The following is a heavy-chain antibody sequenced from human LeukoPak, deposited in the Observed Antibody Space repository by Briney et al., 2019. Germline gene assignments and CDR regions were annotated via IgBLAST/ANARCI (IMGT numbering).Heavy chain of an antibody. J-gene: IGHJ4*02. CDR2: ISANGGGT. CDR3: ATDREGDPSCYYSV. V-gene: IGHV3-23*01. CDR1: GFSFSDYV. Sequence: GGSLRLSCAASGFSFSDYVMTWVRQAPGKGLEWVSSISANGGGTYYADSVKGRFTISRDNSKNTLFLQMNSLRAEDSAVYYCATDREGDPSCYYSVGGQGTLITVSS. D-gene: IGHD3-22*01.